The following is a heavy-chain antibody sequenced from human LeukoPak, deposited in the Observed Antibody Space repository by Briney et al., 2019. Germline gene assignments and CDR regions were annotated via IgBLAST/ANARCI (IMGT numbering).Heavy chain of an antibody. CDR2: INPNSGGT. CDR1: GYTFTVYY. Sequence: ASVKVSCKASGYTFTVYYMHWARQAPGQGLEWMGWINPNSGGTNYAQKFQGRVTMTRDTSISTAYMELSRLRSDNTAVYSCATLDIAVAGIGRAEGPDYWGQGTLVTVSS. J-gene: IGHJ4*02. D-gene: IGHD6-19*01. CDR3: ATLDIAVAGIGRAEGPDY. V-gene: IGHV1-2*02.